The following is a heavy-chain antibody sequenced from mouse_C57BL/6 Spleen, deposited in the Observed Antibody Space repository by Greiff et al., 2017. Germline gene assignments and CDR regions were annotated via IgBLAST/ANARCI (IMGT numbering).Heavy chain of an antibody. CDR2: INPGSGGT. V-gene: IGHV1-54*01. CDR1: GYAFTNYL. CDR3: ARSGYYGKYYYAMDY. D-gene: IGHD2-1*01. Sequence: LQESGAELVRPGTSVKVSCKASGYAFTNYLLEWVKQRPGQGLEWIGVINPGSGGTNYNEKFKGKATLTADKSSSTAYMQLSSLTSEDSAVYFCARSGYYGKYYYAMDYWGQGTSVTVSS. J-gene: IGHJ4*01.